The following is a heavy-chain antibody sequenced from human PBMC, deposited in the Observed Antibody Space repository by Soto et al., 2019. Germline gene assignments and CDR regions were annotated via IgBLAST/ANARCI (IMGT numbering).Heavy chain of an antibody. V-gene: IGHV4-39*01. Sequence: HLQLQESGPGRVKPSETLSLTCTVSGDSISSISYSWGWIRQPPGKVLEWIGTINYSGSTYYNVSLKSRVTISVDTSKNQFSLKLSSVTAADTAVYYCARHHSNLFDYWGQGTLVTVSS. CDR2: INYSGST. CDR1: GDSISSISYS. D-gene: IGHD4-4*01. J-gene: IGHJ4*02. CDR3: ARHHSNLFDY.